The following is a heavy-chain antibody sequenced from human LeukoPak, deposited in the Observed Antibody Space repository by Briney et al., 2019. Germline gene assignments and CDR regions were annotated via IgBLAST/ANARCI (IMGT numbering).Heavy chain of an antibody. V-gene: IGHV3-7*01. CDR2: IKQDGNEK. J-gene: IGHJ5*02. Sequence: GGSLRLSCTASGFRFSTYWMSWVRQAPGKGLEWVAKIKQDGNEKDYVDSVKGRFTISRDNAEQSLYLQMNSLRADDTAAYYCGTVHRYNWFDPWGQGTLVTVSS. CDR1: GFRFSTYW. D-gene: IGHD1/OR15-1a*01. CDR3: GTVHRYNWFDP.